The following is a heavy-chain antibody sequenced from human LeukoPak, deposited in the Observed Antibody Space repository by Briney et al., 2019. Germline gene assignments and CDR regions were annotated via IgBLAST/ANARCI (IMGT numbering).Heavy chain of an antibody. V-gene: IGHV4-59*01. CDR2: IYDSGST. Sequence: PSETLSLTCTVSGGSISSYYWSWIRQPPGKGLEWIGYIYDSGSTNYNPSLKSRVTMSVDTSKNQFSLKLNSVTAADTAVYYCAGGSAARPLNYWGHGTLVTVSS. CDR3: AGGSAARPLNY. CDR1: GGSISSYY. J-gene: IGHJ4*01. D-gene: IGHD6-6*01.